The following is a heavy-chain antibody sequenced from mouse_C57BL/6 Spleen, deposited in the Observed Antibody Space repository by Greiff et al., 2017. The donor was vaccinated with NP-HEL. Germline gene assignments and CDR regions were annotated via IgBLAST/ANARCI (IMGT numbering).Heavy chain of an antibody. CDR1: GFTFSSYT. CDR3: ARLGITTDFDY. CDR2: ISGGGGNT. V-gene: IGHV5-9*01. Sequence: EVKLVESGGGLVKPGGSLKLSCAASGFTFSSYTMSWVRQTPEKRLEWVATISGGGGNTYYPDSVKGRFTISRDNAKNTLYLQMSSLRSEDTALYYCARLGITTDFDYWGQGTTLTVSS. J-gene: IGHJ2*01. D-gene: IGHD1-1*01.